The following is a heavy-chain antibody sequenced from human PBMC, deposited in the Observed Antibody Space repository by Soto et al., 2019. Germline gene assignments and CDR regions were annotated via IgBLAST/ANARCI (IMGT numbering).Heavy chain of an antibody. CDR1: GFIFSDYY. CDR2: ISSGANTV. V-gene: IGHV3-11*01. J-gene: IGHJ6*02. D-gene: IGHD1-26*01. Sequence: QVRLVESGGGLVKPGGSLRLSCAASGFIFSDYYMSWIRQAPGKGLEWVSCISSGANTVHYAVSVKGRFTFSRDPTKKSLYLDITSLRAEDTSVYFCSRLTMTLNHGLGWDVWGQGTTVTFYS. CDR3: SRLTMTLNHGLGWDV.